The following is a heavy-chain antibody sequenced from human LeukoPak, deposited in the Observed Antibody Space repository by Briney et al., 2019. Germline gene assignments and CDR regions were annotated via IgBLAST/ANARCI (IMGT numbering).Heavy chain of an antibody. CDR2: IYSGGST. D-gene: IGHD2-21*02. CDR3: ARERAYCGGDCSSLFDY. V-gene: IGHV3-66*01. J-gene: IGHJ4*02. CDR1: GFTVSSNY. Sequence: GGSLRLSCAASGFTVSSNYMSWVRQAPGKGLEWVSVIYSGGSTYYADSVKGRFTISRDNSKNTLYLQMNSLRAEDTAVYYCARERAYCGGDCSSLFDYWGQGTLVTVSS.